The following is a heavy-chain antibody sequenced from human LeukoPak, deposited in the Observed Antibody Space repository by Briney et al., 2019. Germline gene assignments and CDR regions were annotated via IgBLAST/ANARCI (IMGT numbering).Heavy chain of an antibody. J-gene: IGHJ2*01. CDR1: GFTFDDYA. CDR3: AKETHSSSSFDL. D-gene: IGHD6-13*01. CDR2: ISWNSGSI. V-gene: IGHV3-9*01. Sequence: GGSLRLSCAASGFTFDDYAMHWVRQAPGKGLEWVSGISWNSGSIGYADSVKGRFTISRDNAKNSLYLQMNSLRAEDTALYYCAKETHSSSSFDLWGRGTLVTVSS.